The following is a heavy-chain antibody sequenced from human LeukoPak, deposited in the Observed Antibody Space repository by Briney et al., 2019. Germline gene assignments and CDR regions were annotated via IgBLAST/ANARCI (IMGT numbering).Heavy chain of an antibody. Sequence: PSETLSLTCAVYGGSFSGYYWSWIRQPPGKGLEWIGYIYYSGSTNYNPSLKSRVTISVDTSKNQFSLKLSSVTAADTAVYYCARDSFPYAAFDIWGQGTMVTVSS. CDR2: IYYSGST. V-gene: IGHV4-59*01. D-gene: IGHD4-17*01. CDR3: ARDSFPYAAFDI. CDR1: GGSFSGYY. J-gene: IGHJ3*02.